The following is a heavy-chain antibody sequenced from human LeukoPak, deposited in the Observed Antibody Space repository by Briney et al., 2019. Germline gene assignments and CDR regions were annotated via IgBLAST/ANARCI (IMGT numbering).Heavy chain of an antibody. Sequence: PGGSLRVSCAASGFTFNIYAMTWVRQAPGKGLEWVSSMSGSDDSTYYADSVKGRFTISRDNSKNTLYLQMNSLRAEDTAVYYCAKGGVGATYFDYWGQGTLVTVSS. V-gene: IGHV3-23*01. CDR2: MSGSDDST. CDR1: GFTFNIYA. J-gene: IGHJ4*02. CDR3: AKGGVGATYFDY. D-gene: IGHD1-26*01.